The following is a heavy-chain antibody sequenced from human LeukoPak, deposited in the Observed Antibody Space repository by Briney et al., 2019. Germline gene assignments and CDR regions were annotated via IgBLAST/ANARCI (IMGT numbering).Heavy chain of an antibody. V-gene: IGHV3-23*01. D-gene: IGHD6-13*01. CDR2: ISGTGTNT. CDR1: GFTFSSYA. J-gene: IGHJ3*02. CDR3: ARHSSRRVADAFDI. Sequence: PGGSLRLSCAASGFTFSSYAMSWVRQAPGKGLEWVSAISGTGTNTYYADSVKGRFTISKDISKNMLYLQMNTLRAEDTALYYCARHSSRRVADAFDIWGQGIMVTVSS.